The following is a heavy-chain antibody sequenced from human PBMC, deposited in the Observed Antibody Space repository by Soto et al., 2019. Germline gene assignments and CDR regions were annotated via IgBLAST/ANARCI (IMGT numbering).Heavy chain of an antibody. Sequence: GGSLRLSCAASGFAFSDHYMSWIRQAPGKGLECVSYISSSTSYTHYADSVKGRLTISRDNAKNSLYLQMNSLRVEDTAVYYCARVHGYSYGQHWFDPWGQGALVTVSS. CDR2: ISSSTSYT. V-gene: IGHV3-11*06. D-gene: IGHD5-18*01. J-gene: IGHJ5*02. CDR3: ARVHGYSYGQHWFDP. CDR1: GFAFSDHY.